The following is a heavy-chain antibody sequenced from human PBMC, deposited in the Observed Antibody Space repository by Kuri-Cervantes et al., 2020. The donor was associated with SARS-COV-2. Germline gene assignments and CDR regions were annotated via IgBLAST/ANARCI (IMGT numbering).Heavy chain of an antibody. CDR1: GYTFTGYY. V-gene: IGHV1-2*02. CDR3: ATESYYGSGSYYYYYYGMDV. CDR2: INPNSGGT. J-gene: IGHJ6*02. D-gene: IGHD3-10*01. Sequence: ASVKVSCKASGYTFTGYYMHWVRQAPGQGLEWMGWINPNSGGTNYARKFQGRVTMTRDTSISTAYMELSRLRSDDTAVYYCATESYYGSGSYYYYYYGMDVWGQGTTVTVSS.